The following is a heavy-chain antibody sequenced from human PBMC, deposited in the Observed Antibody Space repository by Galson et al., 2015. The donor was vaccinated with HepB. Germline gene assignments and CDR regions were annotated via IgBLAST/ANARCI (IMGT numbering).Heavy chain of an antibody. CDR1: GYTFTSYY. Sequence: SVKVSCKASGYTFTSYYMHWVRQAPGQGLEWMGIINPSGGSTSYAQKFQGRVTMTRDTSTSTVYMELSSLRSEDTAVYYCARDHCSGGSCSGGMDVWGQGTTVTVS. CDR3: ARDHCSGGSCSGGMDV. D-gene: IGHD2-15*01. V-gene: IGHV1-46*01. CDR2: INPSGGST. J-gene: IGHJ6*02.